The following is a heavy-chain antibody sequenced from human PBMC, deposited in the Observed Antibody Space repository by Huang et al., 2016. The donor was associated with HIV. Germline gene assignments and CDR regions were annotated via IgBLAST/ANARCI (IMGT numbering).Heavy chain of an antibody. J-gene: IGHJ6*02. V-gene: IGHV3-7*01. CDR3: ATKTAGMDI. Sequence: VESGGRSVQPGGSISLSCVGSTFTFGAYWMSWVRQLPGKGLEWVANIKQDETEKYYVDSGKGRFNISRDNAKKVLFLEMDALRVEDTAIYFCATKTAGMDIWGQGTTVIVSS. CDR1: TFTFGAYW. CDR2: IKQDETEK.